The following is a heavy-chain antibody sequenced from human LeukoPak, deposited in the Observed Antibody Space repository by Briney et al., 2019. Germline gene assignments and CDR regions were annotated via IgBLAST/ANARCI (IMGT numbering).Heavy chain of an antibody. CDR1: GFTFSSYS. D-gene: IGHD1-26*01. J-gene: IGHJ4*02. V-gene: IGHV3-48*02. Sequence: GGSLRLSCAASGFTFSSYSMNWVRQAPRKGLEWVSHITSSSGTIYYADSVKGRFTISRDNAKNSLYLQMNSLRDEDTAVYYCARGGSYPFDYWGQGTLVTVSS. CDR3: ARGGSYPFDY. CDR2: ITSSSGTI.